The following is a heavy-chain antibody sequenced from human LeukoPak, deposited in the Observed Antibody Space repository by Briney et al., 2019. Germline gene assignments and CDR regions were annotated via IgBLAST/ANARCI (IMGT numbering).Heavy chain of an antibody. CDR2: IYTSGST. V-gene: IGHV4-4*07. CDR3: ARERIVGATTFEYYFDY. Sequence: SGTLSLTCTVSGGSISSYYWSWIRQPAGKGLEWIGRIYTSGSTNYNPSLKSRVTMSVDTSKNQFSLKLSSVTAADTAVYYCARERIVGATTFEYYFDYWGQGTLVTVSS. D-gene: IGHD1-26*01. CDR1: GGSISSYY. J-gene: IGHJ4*02.